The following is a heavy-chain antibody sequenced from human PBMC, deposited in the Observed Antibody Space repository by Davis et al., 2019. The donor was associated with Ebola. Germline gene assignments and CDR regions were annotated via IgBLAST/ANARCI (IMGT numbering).Heavy chain of an antibody. CDR1: ARSIRNYY. V-gene: IGHV4-59*01. CDR2: IYFIGSP. J-gene: IGHJ6*02. D-gene: IGHD2-21*02. CDR3: ARDGGDLPLVDYGMNV. Sequence: MPSQTLSPTCNLSARSIRNYYSGCIRQSPGKKLEWLGPIYFIGSPNSNPSLKTRFTLSIDMSTNQFSLTLNSVTAADTAVYFWARDGGDLPLVDYGMNVWGPGTTVTVSS.